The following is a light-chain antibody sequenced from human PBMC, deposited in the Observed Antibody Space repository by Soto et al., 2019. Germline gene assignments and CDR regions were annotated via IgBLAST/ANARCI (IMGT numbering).Light chain of an antibody. CDR2: GAS. V-gene: IGKV3-20*01. J-gene: IGKJ5*01. CDR3: QQYTDWPIT. Sequence: EIVLTQSPGTLSLSPGERATLSCRTSQSVSNNYLAWYQQKPGQAPRLLIYGASSRATGIPDRFSGSGSGTDFTLSISRLEPEDFAVYYCQQYTDWPITYGQGTRLEIK. CDR1: QSVSNNY.